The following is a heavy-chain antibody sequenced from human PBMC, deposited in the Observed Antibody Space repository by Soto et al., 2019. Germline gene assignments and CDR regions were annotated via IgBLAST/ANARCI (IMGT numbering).Heavy chain of an antibody. CDR3: TRDRTGTTDYYYGMYV. V-gene: IGHV3-49*03. CDR2: IRSKAYGGTT. Sequence: PGGSLRLSCTASGFTFGDYAMSWFRQAPGKGLEWVGFIRSKAYGGTTEYAASVKGRFTISRDDSKSIAYLQMNSLKTEDTAVYYCTRDRTGTTDYYYGMYVWGQGTTGTVSS. J-gene: IGHJ6*02. D-gene: IGHD1-1*01. CDR1: GFTFGDYA.